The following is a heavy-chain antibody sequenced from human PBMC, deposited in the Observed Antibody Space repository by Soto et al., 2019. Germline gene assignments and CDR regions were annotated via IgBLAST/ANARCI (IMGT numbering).Heavy chain of an antibody. CDR1: GFTFSSYA. D-gene: IGHD3-10*01. Sequence: GSLRLSCAASGFTFSSYAMSWVRQAPGKGLEWVSAISGSGGSTYYADSVKGRFTISRDNSKNTLYLQMNSLRAEDTAVYYCAKDWGMVRGIGFYYYYGMDVWGQGTTVTVSS. J-gene: IGHJ6*02. CDR3: AKDWGMVRGIGFYYYYGMDV. V-gene: IGHV3-23*01. CDR2: ISGSGGST.